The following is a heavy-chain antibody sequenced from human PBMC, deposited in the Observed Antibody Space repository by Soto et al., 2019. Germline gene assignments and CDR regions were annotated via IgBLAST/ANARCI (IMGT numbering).Heavy chain of an antibody. CDR3: ARLYCSGGSCYSHYFDY. V-gene: IGHV2-5*02. D-gene: IGHD2-15*01. J-gene: IGHJ4*02. Sequence: QITLKESGPTLVKPTQTLTLTCTFSEFSLSTSGVGVGWIRQPPGKALEWLALIYWDDDKRYSPSLKSRLTITQHTSKHQVVLTMTNMDPVDTATYYCARLYCSGGSCYSHYFDYWGQGTLVTVSS. CDR1: EFSLSTSGVG. CDR2: IYWDDDK.